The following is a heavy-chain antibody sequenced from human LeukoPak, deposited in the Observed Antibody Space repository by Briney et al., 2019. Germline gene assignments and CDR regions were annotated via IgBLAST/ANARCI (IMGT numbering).Heavy chain of an antibody. D-gene: IGHD3-3*01. CDR3: ARNARSSDFWSGRSYYYMDV. V-gene: IGHV5-51*01. CDR2: IYPGDSDT. CDR1: GYSFTSYW. Sequence: GESLKISCKGSGYSFTSYWIGWVRQMPGKGLEWMGSIYPGDSDTKYSPSFQGQVTISADKSISTAYLQWSSLKASDTAMYYCARNARSSDFWSGRSYYYMDVWGKGTTVTVSS. J-gene: IGHJ6*03.